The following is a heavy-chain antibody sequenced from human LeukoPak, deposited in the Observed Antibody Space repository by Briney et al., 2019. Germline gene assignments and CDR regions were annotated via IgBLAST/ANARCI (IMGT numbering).Heavy chain of an antibody. CDR1: GGTFSSYA. CDR3: AREAMPLEWLLYAPGDCGWFEP. V-gene: IGHV1-69*05. J-gene: IGHJ5*02. CDR2: IIPIFGTA. D-gene: IGHD3-3*01. Sequence: SVTVSCKASGGTFSSYAISWVRQARGQGLEWMGGIIPIFGTAHYAQKFQGIVTITTDESTSTAYTELSSLRYEDTAVYYCAREAMPLEWLLYAPGDCGWFEPCGQGTLVTVSS.